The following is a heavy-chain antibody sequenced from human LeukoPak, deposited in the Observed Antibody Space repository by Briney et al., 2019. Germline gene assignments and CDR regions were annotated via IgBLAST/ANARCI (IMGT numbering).Heavy chain of an antibody. V-gene: IGHV4-34*01. CDR1: GVSFSGYY. CDR3: ARARVWGSYRPYYYYYMDV. CDR2: INHRGST. D-gene: IGHD3-16*01. Sequence: SETLSLTCAVYGVSFSGYYWSWIRQPPGKGLEWIGEINHRGSTNYNPSRKSRVTISVETSKNQFSLKLSSVTAPDTAVYYCARARVWGSYRPYYYYYMDVWGKGTTVTVSS. J-gene: IGHJ6*03.